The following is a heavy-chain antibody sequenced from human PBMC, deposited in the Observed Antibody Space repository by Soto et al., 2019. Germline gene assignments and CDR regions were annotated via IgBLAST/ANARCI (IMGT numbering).Heavy chain of an antibody. CDR3: GRDLTSNANCIDP. CDR2: ISYTGST. V-gene: IGHV4-31*03. J-gene: IGHJ5*02. CDR1: GGSTNRGGYY. Sequence: SETLSLTCTVSGGSTNRGGYYWNWIRQHPGKGLEWLGYISYTGSTYYNPSLESRLTMSVDRSKNQFSLRLTSVTAADTAVYFCGRDLTSNANCIDPWGQGTLVTVSS. D-gene: IGHD2-2*01.